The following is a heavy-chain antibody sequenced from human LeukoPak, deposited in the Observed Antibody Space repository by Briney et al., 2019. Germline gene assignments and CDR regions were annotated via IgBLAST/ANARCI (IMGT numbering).Heavy chain of an antibody. V-gene: IGHV1-3*01. CDR3: ARGGTYYDFWSGYYLKLDAFDI. CDR1: GFTFTTYA. D-gene: IGHD3-3*01. CDR2: INAGNGNT. Sequence: ASVTVSFKTSGFTFTTYAIQWVRQAPGQRLEWMGWINAGNGNTKYSQNFQGRVTITRDTSASTAYMELSSLRSEDTAVYYCARGGTYYDFWSGYYLKLDAFDIWGQGTMVTVSS. J-gene: IGHJ3*02.